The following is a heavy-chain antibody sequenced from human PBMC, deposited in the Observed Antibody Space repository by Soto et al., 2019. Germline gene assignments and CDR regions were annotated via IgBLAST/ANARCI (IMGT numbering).Heavy chain of an antibody. CDR2: ITAENGNT. D-gene: IGHD3-3*01. V-gene: IGHV1-18*04. J-gene: IGHJ4*02. CDR1: GYSFTGYG. Sequence: QIQLVQSGAEVKKPGASVKVSSKASGYSFTGYGITWVRQAPGQGPEGLGWITAENGNTNYAQKFQGRGTMTTDTSTNTAYMELRGLRSDDTAVYYCARVVLEWLPTSGFDYWGQGTLVTVSS. CDR3: ARVVLEWLPTSGFDY.